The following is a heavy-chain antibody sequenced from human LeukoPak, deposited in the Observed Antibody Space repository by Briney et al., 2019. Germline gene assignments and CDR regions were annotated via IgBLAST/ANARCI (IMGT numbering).Heavy chain of an antibody. CDR2: IIPILGIA. CDR1: GGTFSSYA. Sequence: ASVKVSCKASGGTFSSYAISWVRQAPGQGLEWMGRIIPILGIANYAQKFQGRVTITADKSTSTAHMELSSLRSEDTAVYYCARDRSPHYYYGMDVWGQGTTVTVSS. D-gene: IGHD3-16*02. V-gene: IGHV1-69*04. CDR3: ARDRSPHYYYGMDV. J-gene: IGHJ6*02.